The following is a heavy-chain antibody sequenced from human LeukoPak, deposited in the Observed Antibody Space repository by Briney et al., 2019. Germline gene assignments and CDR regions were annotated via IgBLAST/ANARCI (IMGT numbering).Heavy chain of an antibody. D-gene: IGHD1-26*01. Sequence: GRSLRLSCAASGFTFSSYAMSWVLQAPGKGLQWVSAISGSGSSTYYADSMKGRFTISRDNSNNTLYLQMNSLRAEDTAVYYCAKPSLIVGATVGFDYWGQGTLVTVSS. CDR1: GFTFSSYA. CDR2: ISGSGSST. J-gene: IGHJ4*02. V-gene: IGHV3-23*01. CDR3: AKPSLIVGATVGFDY.